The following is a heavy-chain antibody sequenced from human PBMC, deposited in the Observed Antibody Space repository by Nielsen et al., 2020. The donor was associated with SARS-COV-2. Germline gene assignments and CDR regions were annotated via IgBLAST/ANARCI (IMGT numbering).Heavy chain of an antibody. CDR2: INHSGST. V-gene: IGHV4-34*01. Sequence: SETLSLTCAVYGGSFSGYYWSWIRQPPGKGLEWIGEINHSGSTNYNPSLKSRVTISVDTSKNQFSLKLSSVTAADTAVYYCARRRTIITMVRGVQTAFDYWGQGTLVTVSS. J-gene: IGHJ4*02. D-gene: IGHD3-10*01. CDR3: ARRRTIITMVRGVQTAFDY. CDR1: GGSFSGYY.